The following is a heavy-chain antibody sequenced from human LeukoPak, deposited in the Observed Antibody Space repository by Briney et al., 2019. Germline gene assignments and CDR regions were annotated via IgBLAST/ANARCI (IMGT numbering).Heavy chain of an antibody. Sequence: GGSLRLSCAASGFTFSSYGMHWVRQAPGKGLEWVAVISYDGSNKYYADSVKGRFTISRDNSKNTLYLQMNSLRAEDTAVYYCAREMATTGGVFDIWGQGTMVTVSS. CDR1: GFTFSSYG. CDR2: ISYDGSNK. CDR3: AREMATTGGVFDI. J-gene: IGHJ3*02. D-gene: IGHD5-24*01. V-gene: IGHV3-30*03.